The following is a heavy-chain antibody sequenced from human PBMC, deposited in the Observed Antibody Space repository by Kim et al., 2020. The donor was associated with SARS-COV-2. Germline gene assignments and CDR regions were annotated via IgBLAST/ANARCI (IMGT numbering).Heavy chain of an antibody. CDR2: T. J-gene: IGHJ4*02. D-gene: IGHD3-22*01. Sequence: TYYADSVKGRFTISRDNPKNTLYLQMNSRRAEDTARYYCAKGFGGYYDDWGQGSLVTVSS. V-gene: IGHV3-23*01. CDR3: AKGFGGYYDD.